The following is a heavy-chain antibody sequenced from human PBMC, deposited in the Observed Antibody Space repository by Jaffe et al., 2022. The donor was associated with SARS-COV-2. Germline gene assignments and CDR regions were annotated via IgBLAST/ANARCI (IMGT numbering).Heavy chain of an antibody. Sequence: QVQLVQSGAEVKKPGASVKVSCKASGYTASSYGFSWVRQAPGQGLEWMGWIGAYIGNIKYAEKLQGRVTITSDTSTSTAYMELRSLRSDDTAVYYCARDKPNSGNAGHFDYWGQGTLVTVSS. CDR2: IGAYIGNI. CDR1: GYTASSYG. V-gene: IGHV1-18*01. J-gene: IGHJ4*02. CDR3: ARDKPNSGNAGHFDY. D-gene: IGHD2-15*01.